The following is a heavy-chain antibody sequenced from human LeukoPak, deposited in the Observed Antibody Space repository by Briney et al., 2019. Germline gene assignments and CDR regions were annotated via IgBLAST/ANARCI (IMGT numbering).Heavy chain of an antibody. CDR1: GFTFSSYS. V-gene: IGHV3-23*01. CDR3: AKVGSGLRYFDWLSSYYFDY. Sequence: PGGSLRLSCAASGFTFSSYSMNWVRQAPGKGLEWVSAISGSGGSTYYADSVKGRFTISRDNSKNTLYLQMNSLRAEDTAVYYCAKVGSGLRYFDWLSSYYFDYWGQGTLVTVSS. J-gene: IGHJ4*02. CDR2: ISGSGGST. D-gene: IGHD3-9*01.